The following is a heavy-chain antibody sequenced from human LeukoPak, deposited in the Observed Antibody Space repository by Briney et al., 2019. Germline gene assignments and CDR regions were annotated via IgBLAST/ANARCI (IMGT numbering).Heavy chain of an antibody. D-gene: IGHD6-19*01. V-gene: IGHV3-53*01. CDR1: GFNVSSNY. CDR2: LYSGGST. CDR3: ARGISTSGWLDY. Sequence: GGSLRLSCAASGFNVSSNYMSWVRQAPGKGLEWVSVLYSGGSTYYADSVKGRFTISRDDSKNTLYLLMNSLRGDDTAVYYCARGISTSGWLDYWGQGTLVTVSS. J-gene: IGHJ4*02.